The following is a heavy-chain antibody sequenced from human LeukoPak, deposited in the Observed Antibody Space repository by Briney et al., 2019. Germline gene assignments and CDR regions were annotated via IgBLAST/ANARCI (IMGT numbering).Heavy chain of an antibody. Sequence: GGSLRLSCAASGFTFSNYGMHWVRQAPGKGLEWVALIWYDGNNEYYADSVKGRFTVSRDNSKNTLYLQMNSLRAEDTAVYYCARDLAAGEHFYFDLWGRGALVTVSS. V-gene: IGHV3-33*01. CDR3: ARDLAAGEHFYFDL. CDR1: GFTFSNYG. D-gene: IGHD7-27*01. J-gene: IGHJ2*01. CDR2: IWYDGNNE.